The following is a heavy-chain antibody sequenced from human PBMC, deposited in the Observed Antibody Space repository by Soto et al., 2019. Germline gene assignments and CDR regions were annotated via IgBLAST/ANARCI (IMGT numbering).Heavy chain of an antibody. J-gene: IGHJ3*02. CDR3: ANTYCSGGSCPWGFDI. D-gene: IGHD2-15*01. Sequence: EVQLLESGGGLVQPGGSLRLSCAASGFTFSSYAMSWVRQAPGKGLEWVSAISGSGGSTYYADSVKGRFTISRDNSKNTLYLQMNSLRAEDTTVYYCANTYCSGGSCPWGFDIWGQGTMVTVSS. V-gene: IGHV3-23*01. CDR1: GFTFSSYA. CDR2: ISGSGGST.